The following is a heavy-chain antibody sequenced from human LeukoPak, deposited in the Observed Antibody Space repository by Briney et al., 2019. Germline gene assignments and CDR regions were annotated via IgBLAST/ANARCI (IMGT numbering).Heavy chain of an antibody. Sequence: PGGSLRLSCAASGFTFSSYWMSWVRQAPGKGLEWVANIKQDGSEKYYVDSVKGRFTISRDNAKNSLYLQMNSLRAEDTAVYYCARDSVLRFLEWLLVRDAFDIWGQGTMVTVSS. J-gene: IGHJ3*02. CDR3: ARDSVLRFLEWLLVRDAFDI. V-gene: IGHV3-7*01. D-gene: IGHD3-3*01. CDR1: GFTFSSYW. CDR2: IKQDGSEK.